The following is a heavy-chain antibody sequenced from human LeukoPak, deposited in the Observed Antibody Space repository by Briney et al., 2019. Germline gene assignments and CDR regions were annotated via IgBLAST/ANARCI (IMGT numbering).Heavy chain of an antibody. CDR2: VYYSGST. CDR1: GGSISSYY. V-gene: IGHV4-59*08. J-gene: IGHJ4*02. Sequence: PSETLSLTCTVSGGSISSYYWSWIRQPPGKGLEWIGYVYYSGSTNYNPSLKSRVTISVDTSKNQFSLKLSSVTAADTAVYYCARQIKDYYDSSGYPDYFDYWGQGTPVTVSS. D-gene: IGHD3-22*01. CDR3: ARQIKDYYDSSGYPDYFDY.